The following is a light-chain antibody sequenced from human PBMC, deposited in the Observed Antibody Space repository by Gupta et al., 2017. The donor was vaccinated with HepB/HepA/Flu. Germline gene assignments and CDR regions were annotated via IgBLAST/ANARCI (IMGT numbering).Light chain of an antibody. CDR2: TAS. Sequence: DIQLTQSPSFLSASVGDRVTITCWASQDINSYLIWYQQKPGKAPNLLIYTASTLQGGVPSRFSGSGSGTEFTLTISSLQPEDFATYYCQQFNSYPITFGQGTRLEIK. CDR1: QDINSY. V-gene: IGKV1-9*01. J-gene: IGKJ5*01. CDR3: QQFNSYPIT.